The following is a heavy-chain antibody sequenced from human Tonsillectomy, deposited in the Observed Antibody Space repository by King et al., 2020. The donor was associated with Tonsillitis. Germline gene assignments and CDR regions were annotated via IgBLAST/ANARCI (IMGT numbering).Heavy chain of an antibody. V-gene: IGHV5-51*01. CDR2: IYPGDSDT. CDR1: GYSFTTYW. J-gene: IGHJ4*02. CDR3: ARLRAVDNWNYGSYFDY. D-gene: IGHD1-7*01. Sequence: VQLVESGAEVKKPGESLKISCEASGYSFTTYWIAWVRQMSGKGLELMGIIYPGDSDTRYSPSFQGQVTSSADKSITTAYLQWSSLKASDTAMYYCARLRAVDNWNYGSYFDYWGQGTLVTVSS.